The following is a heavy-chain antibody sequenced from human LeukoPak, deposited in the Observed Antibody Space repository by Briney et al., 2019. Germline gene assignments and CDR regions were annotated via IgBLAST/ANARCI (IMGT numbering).Heavy chain of an antibody. CDR1: GGSFSGYY. CDR3: ARHYLPAYGFDY. V-gene: IGHV4-34*01. CDR2: INHSGST. D-gene: IGHD4-17*01. J-gene: IGHJ4*02. Sequence: PSETLSLTCAVYGGSFSGYYWSWIRQPPGKGLEWIGEINHSGSTNYNPSFKSRVTISVDTSKNQFSLKLSSVTAADTAVYYCARHYLPAYGFDYWGQGTLVTVSS.